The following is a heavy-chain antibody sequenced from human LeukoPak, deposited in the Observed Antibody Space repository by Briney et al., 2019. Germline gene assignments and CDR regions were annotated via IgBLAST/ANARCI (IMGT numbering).Heavy chain of an antibody. D-gene: IGHD6-13*01. CDR3: AKDVAAAAGY. CDR2: VSTGSNYI. J-gene: IGHJ4*02. V-gene: IGHV3-21*01. Sequence: GGSLRLSCTASGFTFSSYSLNWVRQAPGKGLEWVSSVSTGSNYIYYADSVKGRFTISRDNDKNSLYLQMNSLRVEDTAVYYCAKDVAAAAGYWGQGTLVTVSS. CDR1: GFTFSSYS.